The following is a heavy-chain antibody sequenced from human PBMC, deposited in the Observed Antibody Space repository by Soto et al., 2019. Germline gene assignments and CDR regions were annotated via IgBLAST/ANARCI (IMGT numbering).Heavy chain of an antibody. CDR2: INHSGST. V-gene: IGHV4-34*01. CDR1: GGSFSGYY. Sequence: SETLSLTCAVYGGSFSGYYWSWIRQPPGKGLEWIGEINHSGSTNYNPSLKSRLTISVDTSNNQFFLKLNSATAADTAVYFCARRGLRLPGISVGALDMWGQGTLVTVSS. CDR3: ARRGLRLPGISVGALDM. D-gene: IGHD6-19*01. J-gene: IGHJ3*02.